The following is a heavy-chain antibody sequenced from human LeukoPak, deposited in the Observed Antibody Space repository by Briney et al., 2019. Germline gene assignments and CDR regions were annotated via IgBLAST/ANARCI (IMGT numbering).Heavy chain of an antibody. CDR3: ARGYCSSTSCRRFYYYGMDA. D-gene: IGHD2-2*01. CDR1: GFTFSSYD. CDR2: IGTAGDT. V-gene: IGHV3-13*01. J-gene: IGHJ6*02. Sequence: GGSLRLSCAASGFTFSSYDMHWVRQATGKGLEWVSAIGTAGDTYYPGSVKGRFTISRENAKNSLYLQMNSLRAGDTAVYYCARGYCSSTSCRRFYYYGMDAWGQGTTVTVSS.